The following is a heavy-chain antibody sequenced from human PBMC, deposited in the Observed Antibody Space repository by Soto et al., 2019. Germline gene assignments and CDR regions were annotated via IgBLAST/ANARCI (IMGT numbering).Heavy chain of an antibody. J-gene: IGHJ4*02. CDR1: GFTFNDNP. CDR3: VKGAGWLQDVDY. Sequence: EVQLVESGGGLVQPGGSLRLSCSASGFTFNDNPMYWVRQAPGKGLEYVSLISANGGSTHYADSVKGRFSISRDNSENTLYLQMSSLRDEDTAVYYCVKGAGWLQDVDYWGQGTLVTVSS. CDR2: ISANGGST. D-gene: IGHD5-12*01. V-gene: IGHV3-64D*08.